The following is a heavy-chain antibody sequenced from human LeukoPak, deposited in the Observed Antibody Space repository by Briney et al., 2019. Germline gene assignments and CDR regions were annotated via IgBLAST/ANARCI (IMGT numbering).Heavy chain of an antibody. D-gene: IGHD6-13*01. CDR3: ARDEAHSSSWTLSYYYYYYMDV. CDR2: IIPMFGAA. V-gene: IGHV1-69*06. Sequence: SVKVSCKDSGGTFSNYAISWVRQAPGQGLEWMGGIIPMFGAANYAQKFQGRVTIIADKSTSTAYMELSSLKSEDTAVYYCARDEAHSSSWTLSYYYYYYMDVWGKGTTVTVSS. CDR1: GGTFSNYA. J-gene: IGHJ6*03.